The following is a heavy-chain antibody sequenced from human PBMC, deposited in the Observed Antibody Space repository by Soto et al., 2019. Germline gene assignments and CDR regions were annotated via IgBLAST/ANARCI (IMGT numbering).Heavy chain of an antibody. Sequence: ESGGGLVQPGRSLRLSCVASGFTFDDYAMHWVRQAPGKGLEWVSSIDWNSGSIAYADSVKGRFTISRDNVRNSLYLQMSSLRAEDTALYYCVKGRGSYFVYFGLDVWGQGITVTVSS. CDR2: IDWNSGSI. D-gene: IGHD1-26*01. CDR1: GFTFDDYA. J-gene: IGHJ6*02. CDR3: VKGRGSYFVYFGLDV. V-gene: IGHV3-9*01.